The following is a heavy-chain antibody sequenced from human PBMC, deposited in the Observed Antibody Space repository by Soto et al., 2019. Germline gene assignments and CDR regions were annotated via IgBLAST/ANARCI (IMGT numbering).Heavy chain of an antibody. Sequence: PGGSLRLSCAASGFRFDDYNLHWVRQGPGKGLEWVSFISWNGANTFYADSVKGRFTISRDSSKKSVSLQINSLRSEDTALYYCARGTLSYGFALDVWGQGTTVTVSS. CDR3: ARGTLSYGFALDV. V-gene: IGHV3-43*01. CDR1: GFRFDDYN. CDR2: ISWNGANT. D-gene: IGHD3-16*01. J-gene: IGHJ6*02.